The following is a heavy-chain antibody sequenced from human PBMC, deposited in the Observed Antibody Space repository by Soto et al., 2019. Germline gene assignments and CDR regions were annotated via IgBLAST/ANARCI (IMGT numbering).Heavy chain of an antibody. V-gene: IGHV5-51*01. CDR1: GYSFTSYW. D-gene: IGHD3-22*01. CDR2: IYPGDSDT. J-gene: IGHJ6*04. Sequence: GESRKISCKVSGYSFTSYWIGWVRQMPGKVLEWMGIIYPGDSDTRYSPSFQGQVTISADKSISTAYLQWSSLKASDTAMYYCARSQYYYDSSGYYGTGGDYYYAMDLWGEGTTVTVSS. CDR3: ARSQYYYDSSGYYGTGGDYYYAMDL.